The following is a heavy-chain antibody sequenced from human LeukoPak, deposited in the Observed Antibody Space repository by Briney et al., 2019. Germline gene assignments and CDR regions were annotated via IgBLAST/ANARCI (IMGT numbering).Heavy chain of an antibody. J-gene: IGHJ3*02. CDR1: GYTFTGYY. CDR2: INPNSGGT. V-gene: IGHV1-2*02. D-gene: IGHD3-10*01. Sequence: ASVRVSCKASGYTFTGYYLHWVRQAPGQGLEWMGWINPNSGGTNYAQKFQGRVTMTRDTSISTAYMELSRLRSDDTAVYYCARNIWFGESSDAFDIWGQGTMVTVSS. CDR3: ARNIWFGESSDAFDI.